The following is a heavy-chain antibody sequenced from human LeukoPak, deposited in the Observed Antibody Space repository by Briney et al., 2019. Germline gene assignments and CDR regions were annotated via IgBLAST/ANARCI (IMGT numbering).Heavy chain of an antibody. D-gene: IGHD5-18*01. CDR3: ARHGSYGPKTDY. Sequence: SVKVSCKASGGTFSSYAISWVRQAPGQGLEWMGRIIPIFGIANYAQKFQGRVTITADKSTSTAYMELSSLRSEDTAVYYCARHGSYGPKTDYWGQGTLVTVSS. V-gene: IGHV1-69*04. CDR1: GGTFSSYA. CDR2: IIPIFGIA. J-gene: IGHJ4*02.